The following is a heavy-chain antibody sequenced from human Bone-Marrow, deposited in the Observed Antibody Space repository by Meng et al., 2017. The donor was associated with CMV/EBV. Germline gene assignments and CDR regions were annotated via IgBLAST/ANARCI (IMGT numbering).Heavy chain of an antibody. CDR2: IYYSGST. CDR3: ARVLSNYGGAVDY. D-gene: IGHD4-11*01. CDR1: GGSISSGGYY. V-gene: IGHV4-31*03. Sequence: SEPLSLTCTVSGGSISSGGYYWSWIRQHPGKGLEWIGYIYYSGSTYYNPSLKSRVTISVDTSKNQFSLKLSSVTAADTAVYYCARVLSNYGGAVDYWGQGTLVTVSS. J-gene: IGHJ4*02.